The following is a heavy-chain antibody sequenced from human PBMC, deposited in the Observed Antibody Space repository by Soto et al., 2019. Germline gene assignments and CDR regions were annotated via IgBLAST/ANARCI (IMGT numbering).Heavy chain of an antibody. D-gene: IGHD3-16*01. CDR3: AKGGYYSLFDI. J-gene: IGHJ3*02. Sequence: PGGSLRLSCAASGFTFSNYAMSWVRQAPGKGLEWVSSIGGGGDDTYYADSVKGRFIISRDNSNNTLSLQMHILRVEDTAVYFCAKGGYYSLFDIWGQGTVVT. CDR1: GFTFSNYA. V-gene: IGHV3-23*01. CDR2: IGGGGDDT.